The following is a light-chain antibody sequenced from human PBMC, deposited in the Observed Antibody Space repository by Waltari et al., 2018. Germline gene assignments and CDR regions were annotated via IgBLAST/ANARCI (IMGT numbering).Light chain of an antibody. CDR1: QGISSW. CDR3: QQADSFPIT. CDR2: AAS. J-gene: IGKJ5*01. V-gene: IGKV1D-12*01. Sequence: DIQLTQSQSSVSASVVDRVTITCRASQGISSWLAWYQHKPGKVPKLLITAASSLQSGVPSRFSGSGSGTDFTLIISSLQPEDFATYYCQQADSFPITFGQGTRLEIK.